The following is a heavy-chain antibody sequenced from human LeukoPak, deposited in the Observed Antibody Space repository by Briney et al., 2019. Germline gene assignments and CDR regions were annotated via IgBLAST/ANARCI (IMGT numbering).Heavy chain of an antibody. V-gene: IGHV3-48*01. Sequence: GGSLRLSCAASGFTLSNYNMNWVRQAPGKGLEWVSYISSSSSPIYYADSVKGRFTISRDNAKNSLYLQMNSLRAEDTAVYYCARQILTGYYKAFDYWGQGTLVTVSS. CDR3: ARQILTGYYKAFDY. CDR2: ISSSSSPI. CDR1: GFTLSNYN. J-gene: IGHJ4*02. D-gene: IGHD3-9*01.